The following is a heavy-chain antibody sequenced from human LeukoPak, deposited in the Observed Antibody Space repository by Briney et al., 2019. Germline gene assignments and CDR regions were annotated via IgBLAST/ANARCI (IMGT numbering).Heavy chain of an antibody. CDR1: GFTFSSYA. Sequence: GGSLRLSCAASGFTFSSYAMHWVRQAPGKGLEWVAVISYDGTNKHYADSVKGRFTISRDNSKNTLYLQMNSLRAEDTAVYYCARAYSSGWYGDFDYWGQGTLVTVSS. V-gene: IGHV3-30*04. CDR3: ARAYSSGWYGDFDY. J-gene: IGHJ4*02. D-gene: IGHD6-19*01. CDR2: ISYDGTNK.